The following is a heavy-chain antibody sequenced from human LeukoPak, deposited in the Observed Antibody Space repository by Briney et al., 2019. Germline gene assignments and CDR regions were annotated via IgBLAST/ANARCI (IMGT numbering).Heavy chain of an antibody. CDR3: ARRSDGWASYGGRWFDP. CDR2: IYHSGST. V-gene: IGHV4-39*01. CDR1: GGSISNSRYF. J-gene: IGHJ5*02. Sequence: SETLSLTCTVSGGSISNSRYFWRWLRQPPEKGRGWIGNIYHSGSTHYNPSLKSRVTISVDRSKNQFSLKLSSVAAADTAVYYCARRSDGWASYGGRWFDPWGQGTLVTVSS. D-gene: IGHD3-16*01.